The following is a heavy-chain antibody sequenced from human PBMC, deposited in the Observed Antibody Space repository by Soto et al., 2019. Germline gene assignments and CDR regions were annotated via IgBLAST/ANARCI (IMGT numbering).Heavy chain of an antibody. J-gene: IGHJ5*02. V-gene: IGHV3-15*07. CDR3: ANNDFWSGYGLDP. CDR2: IKSKPGGETT. Sequence: GGSLRLSCAASGFTFSNAWMNWVRQTPGKGLEWVGRIKSKPGGETTDYVAPVKGRFSISRDDSKDTLYLQMNSLRAEDTAVYYCANNDFWSGYGLDPWGQGTLVTV. CDR1: GFTFSNAW. D-gene: IGHD3-3*01.